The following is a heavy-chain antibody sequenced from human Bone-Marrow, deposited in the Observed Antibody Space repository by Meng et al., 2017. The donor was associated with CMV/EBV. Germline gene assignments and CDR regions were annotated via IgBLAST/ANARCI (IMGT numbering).Heavy chain of an antibody. Sequence: GESLKISCAASGFLVSSNYMSWFRQAPGKGLEWVSALYSGGSSYYTDSVKGRFTISRDNSKNTLYLQMNSLRAEDTAVYYCAKSRDDSTSCFEIWGQGTLVTVSS. CDR3: AKSRDDSTSCFEI. V-gene: IGHV3-53*01. D-gene: IGHD2-2*01. J-gene: IGHJ4*02. CDR1: GFLVSSNY. CDR2: LYSGGSS.